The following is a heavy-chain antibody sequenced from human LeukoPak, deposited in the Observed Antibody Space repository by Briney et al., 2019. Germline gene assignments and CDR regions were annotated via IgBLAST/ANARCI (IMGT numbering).Heavy chain of an antibody. D-gene: IGHD2-2*01. CDR3: AREACSSTSCYPGYYFDY. Sequence: ASVKVSCKASGYTFTSYDINWVRQATGQGLEWMGWMNPNSGNTGYAQKFQGRVTITRNTSISTAYMELSSLRSEDTAVYYCAREACSSTSCYPGYYFDYWGQGTLVTVSS. CDR2: MNPNSGNT. V-gene: IGHV1-8*03. J-gene: IGHJ4*02. CDR1: GYTFTSYD.